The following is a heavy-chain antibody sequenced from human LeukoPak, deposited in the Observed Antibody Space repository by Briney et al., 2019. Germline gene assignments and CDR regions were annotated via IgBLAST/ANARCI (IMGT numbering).Heavy chain of an antibody. CDR3: ASSSGYSSGWYYYYYGMDV. J-gene: IGHJ6*02. CDR2: INAGNGNT. D-gene: IGHD6-19*01. CDR1: GYTFTSYA. Sequence: ASVKVSCKASGYTFTSYAMHCVRQAPGQRLEWMGWINAGNGNTKYSQKFQGRVTITRDTSASTAYMELSSLRSEDTAVYYCASSSGYSSGWYYYYYGMDVWGQGTTVTVSS. V-gene: IGHV1-3*01.